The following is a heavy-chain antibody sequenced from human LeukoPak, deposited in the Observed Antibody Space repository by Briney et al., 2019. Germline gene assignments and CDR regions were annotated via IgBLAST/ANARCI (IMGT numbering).Heavy chain of an antibody. CDR1: GFTLSSYA. V-gene: IGHV3-30*04. Sequence: PGRSLRLSCAASGFTLSSYAMHWVSQAPGKGLEWVAVISYDGSNKYYADSVKGRFTISRDNSKNTLYLQMNSLRAEDTAVYYCGREVIGTPTMNWFDPWGQGTLVTVSS. CDR3: GREVIGTPTMNWFDP. J-gene: IGHJ5*02. D-gene: IGHD2/OR15-2a*01. CDR2: ISYDGSNK.